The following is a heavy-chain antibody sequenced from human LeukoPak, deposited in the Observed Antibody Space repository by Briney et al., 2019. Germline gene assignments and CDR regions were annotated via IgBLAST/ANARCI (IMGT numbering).Heavy chain of an antibody. D-gene: IGHD2-2*01. CDR2: IIPIFGTA. J-gene: IGHJ3*02. Sequence: SVKVSCKASGGTFSSYAISWVRQAPGQGLEWMGGIIPIFGTANYAQKFQGRVTITTDESTSTAYMELSSLRSEDTAVYYCARVVPAAKTGFDIWGQGTMVTVSS. V-gene: IGHV1-69*05. CDR1: GGTFSSYA. CDR3: ARVVPAAKTGFDI.